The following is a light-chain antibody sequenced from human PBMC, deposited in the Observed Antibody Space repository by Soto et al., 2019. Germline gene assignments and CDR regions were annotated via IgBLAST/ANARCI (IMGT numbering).Light chain of an antibody. Sequence: ETVMTQSPATLSVSPGERATLSCRASQSVTTNVAWYQTKPGQAPRLLIYNAWTRATGIPARFSGSGSGTEFTLTISSLQSEDFAVYYCQQYNNWPPYTFGQGTKLEIK. CDR3: QQYNNWPPYT. V-gene: IGKV3-15*01. J-gene: IGKJ2*01. CDR1: QSVTTN. CDR2: NAW.